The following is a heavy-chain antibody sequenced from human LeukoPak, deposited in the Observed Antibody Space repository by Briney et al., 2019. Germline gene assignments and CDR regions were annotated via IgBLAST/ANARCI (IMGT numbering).Heavy chain of an antibody. Sequence: SQTLSLTCAISGDSVSSNSAAWNRIRQSRLRGLEWLGRTYYRSKWYNDYAVSVKSRITLNADTSKNQFSLQLNSVTPEDTAVYYCARDPGTGNFDYWGQGTLVTVSS. CDR1: GDSVSSNSAA. V-gene: IGHV6-1*01. D-gene: IGHD7-27*01. CDR3: ARDPGTGNFDY. J-gene: IGHJ4*02. CDR2: TYYRSKWYN.